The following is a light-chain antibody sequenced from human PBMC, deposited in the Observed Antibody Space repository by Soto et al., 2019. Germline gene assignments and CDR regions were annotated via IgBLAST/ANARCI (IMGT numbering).Light chain of an antibody. CDR2: LGS. J-gene: IGKJ4*01. CDR1: QSLLQSDGYNY. Sequence: DIVMTQSPLSLPVTPGEPASISCRSSQSLLQSDGYNYLDWYMQKPGESPQLVIYLGSSRASGVPDRFSGSGSGTAFTLKISRVEAEDVGVYYCMQALHPPLPFGGGTKVEIK. V-gene: IGKV2-28*01. CDR3: MQALHPPLP.